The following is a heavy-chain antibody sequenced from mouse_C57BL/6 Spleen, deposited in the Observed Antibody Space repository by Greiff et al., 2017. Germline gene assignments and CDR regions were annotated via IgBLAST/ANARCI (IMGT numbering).Heavy chain of an antibody. CDR3: ARDRSTTYFDV. CDR1: GFTFSSYA. D-gene: IGHD1-1*01. Sequence: VQLKQSGGGLVKPGGSLKLSCAASGFTFSSYAMSWVRQTPEKRLEWVATISDGGSYTYYPDNVKGRFTISRDNAKNNLYLQMSHLKSEDTAMYYCARDRSTTYFDVWGTGTTVTVSS. CDR2: ISDGGSYT. V-gene: IGHV5-4*01. J-gene: IGHJ1*03.